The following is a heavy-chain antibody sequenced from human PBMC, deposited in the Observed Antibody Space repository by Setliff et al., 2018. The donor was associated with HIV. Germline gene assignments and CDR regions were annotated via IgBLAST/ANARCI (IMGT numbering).Heavy chain of an antibody. CDR2: IKGDESRI. D-gene: IGHD2-15*01. CDR3: GVSGGSSPGY. V-gene: IGHV3-74*01. CDR1: GFTLNTYA. J-gene: IGHJ4*02. Sequence: LRLSCVVSGFTLNTYAMSWVRQTPGKGLEWVARIKGDESRIGYAESVRGRFTISRDNAKNTHYLQMTSLRPEDTAVYYCGVSGGSSPGYWGPGTLVTVSS.